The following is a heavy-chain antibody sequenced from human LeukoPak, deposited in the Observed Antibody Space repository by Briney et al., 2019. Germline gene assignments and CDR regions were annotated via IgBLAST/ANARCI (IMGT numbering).Heavy chain of an antibody. Sequence: SETLSLTCTVSGGSISSSSYSWGWIRQPPGKGLEWIGSIYYSGSTYYNPSLKSRVTIPVDTSKNQFSLKLSSVTAADTAVYYCARHRYYDFWSGQGPNAFDIWGQGTMVTVSS. CDR2: IYYSGST. D-gene: IGHD3-3*01. CDR3: ARHRYYDFWSGQGPNAFDI. J-gene: IGHJ3*02. V-gene: IGHV4-39*01. CDR1: GGSISSSSYS.